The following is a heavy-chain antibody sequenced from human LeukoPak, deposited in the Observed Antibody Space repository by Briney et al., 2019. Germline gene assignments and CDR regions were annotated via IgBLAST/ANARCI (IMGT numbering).Heavy chain of an antibody. CDR1: GFTFSDYY. CDR2: ISSSGSTI. V-gene: IGHV3-11*04. CDR3: ARGLPPYYYDSSGYNRGPFDY. J-gene: IGHJ4*02. Sequence: GVSLRLPCAASGFTFSDYYMSWIRQAPGKGLEWVSYISSSGSTIYYADSVKGRFTISRDNSKNTLYLQMNSLRAEDTAVYYCARGLPPYYYDSSGYNRGPFDYWGQGTLVTVSS. D-gene: IGHD3-22*01.